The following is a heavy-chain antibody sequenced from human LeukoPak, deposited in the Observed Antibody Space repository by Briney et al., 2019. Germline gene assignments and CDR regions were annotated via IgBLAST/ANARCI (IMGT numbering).Heavy chain of an antibody. CDR1: DYRFASYG. J-gene: IGHJ5*02. V-gene: IGHV1-18*01. CDR3: ARVERYYYSSGYYP. Sequence: ASVKVSCKASDYRFASYGITWVRQAPGQGLEWMGWISAYNGTINTAQKLQGRFTMTTDTSTDTAYMELRSLRSDDTAVYYCARVERYYYSSGYYPWGQGTLVTVSS. CDR2: ISAYNGTI. D-gene: IGHD3-22*01.